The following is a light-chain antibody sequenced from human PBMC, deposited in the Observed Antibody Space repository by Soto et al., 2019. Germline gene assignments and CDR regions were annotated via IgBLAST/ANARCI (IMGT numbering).Light chain of an antibody. CDR1: SSDVGSYNY. CDR2: DVS. V-gene: IGLV2-14*01. Sequence: QSALTQPASVSGSPGQSITISCTGTSSDVGSYNYVSWYQQHPGKAPKVMIYDVSNRPSGVSNRFSGSKSGNTASLTISGLQAEDEAEYYCSSYTTSSTVVFGGGTKLTVL. J-gene: IGLJ2*01. CDR3: SSYTTSSTVV.